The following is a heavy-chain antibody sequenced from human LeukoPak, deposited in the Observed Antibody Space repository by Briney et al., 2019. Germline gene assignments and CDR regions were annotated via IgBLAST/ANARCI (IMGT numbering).Heavy chain of an antibody. CDR1: GLTFDDYA. J-gene: IGHJ4*02. D-gene: IGHD3-16*01. CDR3: VRDGGPYYFDC. Sequence: SLRLSCAASGLTFDDYAMHWVRQAPGKGLEWVSGISWNSGSIGYADSVKGRFTISRDNAKNSLYLQMNSLRAEDTAVYYCVRDGGPYYFDCWGQGTLVAVSS. V-gene: IGHV3-9*01. CDR2: ISWNSGSI.